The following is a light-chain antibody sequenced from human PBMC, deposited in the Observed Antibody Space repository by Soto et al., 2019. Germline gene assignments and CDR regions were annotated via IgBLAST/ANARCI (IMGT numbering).Light chain of an antibody. V-gene: IGKV3-15*01. CDR1: QSVSSN. Sequence: EIVMTKSVVTLSLTPEERATLSCRASQSVSSNLAWYQQKPGQAPRLLIYGASTRATGIPARFSGSGSGTEFTLTISSLQSEDFAVYYCQQYNNWPWTFGQGTKVDI. J-gene: IGKJ1*01. CDR3: QQYNNWPWT. CDR2: GAS.